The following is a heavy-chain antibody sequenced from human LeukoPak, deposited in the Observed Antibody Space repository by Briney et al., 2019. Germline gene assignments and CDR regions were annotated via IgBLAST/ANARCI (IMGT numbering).Heavy chain of an antibody. Sequence: GGSLRLSCAASGFTFSSYGMHWVRQAPGKGLEWVAVIWYDGSNKYYADSVKGRFTISKDNSKNTLYLQINSLRAEDTAVYYCAKDLGIAAAGADYWGQGTLVTVSS. CDR2: IWYDGSNK. CDR3: AKDLGIAAAGADY. V-gene: IGHV3-33*06. D-gene: IGHD6-13*01. J-gene: IGHJ4*02. CDR1: GFTFSSYG.